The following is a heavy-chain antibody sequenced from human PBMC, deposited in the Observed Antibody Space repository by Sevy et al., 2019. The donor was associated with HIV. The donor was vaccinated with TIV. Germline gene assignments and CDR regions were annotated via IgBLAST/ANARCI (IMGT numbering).Heavy chain of an antibody. CDR2: INTDGSGK. J-gene: IGHJ6*04. CDR3: AKSVDA. Sequence: GESLKISCAASGFTFNNYWMTWFRQAQGKGLEWVANINTDGSGKYYVDSVRGRFTISRDNAKNPLYLQMNSLRADDTALYYCAKSVDAWYKGTTVTVSS. V-gene: IGHV3-7*01. CDR1: GFTFNNYW.